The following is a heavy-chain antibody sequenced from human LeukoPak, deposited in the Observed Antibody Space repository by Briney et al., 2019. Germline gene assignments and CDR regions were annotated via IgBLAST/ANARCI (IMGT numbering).Heavy chain of an antibody. V-gene: IGHV1-18*01. D-gene: IGHD3-9*01. J-gene: IGHJ6*02. CDR3: ARETRRRYFESYYGMDV. Sequence: ASVKVSCKASGYTFTSYGISWVRQAPGQGLEWMGRISGYNGDTNYAQKLQGRVTMTTDTSTSTAYMELRSLRSDDTAVYYCARETRRRYFESYYGMDVWGQGTTVTVSS. CDR2: ISGYNGDT. CDR1: GYTFTSYG.